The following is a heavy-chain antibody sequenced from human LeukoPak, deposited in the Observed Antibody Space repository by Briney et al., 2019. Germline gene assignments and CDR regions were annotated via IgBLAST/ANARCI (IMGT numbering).Heavy chain of an antibody. CDR2: IRYDGSNK. CDR3: AKARGPKWFDP. Sequence: PGGSLRLSCAASGLTFSSYGMHWVRQAPGKGLEWVAFIRYDGSNKYYADSVKGRFTISRDNSKNTLYLQMNSLRAEGTAVYYCAKARGPKWFDPWGQGTLVTVSS. V-gene: IGHV3-30*02. CDR1: GLTFSSYG. J-gene: IGHJ5*02.